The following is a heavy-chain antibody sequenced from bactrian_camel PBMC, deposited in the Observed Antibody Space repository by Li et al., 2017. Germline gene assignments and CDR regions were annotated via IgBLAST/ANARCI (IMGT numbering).Heavy chain of an antibody. D-gene: IGHD4*01. CDR1: GNWNGSPF. J-gene: IGHJ4*01. CDR2: INPRGDKT. V-gene: IGHV3S1*01. Sequence: HVQLVESGGGSVQSGASLKLSCVMSGNWNGSPFKGWFRQAPGKGLEWVSSINPRGDKTYYADSVKGRFTISRDNAKNTLYLRLDSLKTEDTAMYYCENYIPARSDATSLPRPKGQGTQVTVS.